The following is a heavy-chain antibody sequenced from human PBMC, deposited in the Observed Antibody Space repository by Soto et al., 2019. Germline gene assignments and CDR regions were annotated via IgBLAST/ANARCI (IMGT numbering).Heavy chain of an antibody. Sequence: QVQLVESGGGVVQPGGPLRLSCVASGFTFRSYSMHWVRQAPGKGLEWVAVISYDGSNEYYAGSVRGRFTVSRDNSKNILDLQMNSLRPEDTAVYYCARDLNGDASDYWGQGALVTVSS. CDR2: ISYDGSNE. D-gene: IGHD2-8*01. CDR3: ARDLNGDASDY. V-gene: IGHV3-30-3*01. CDR1: GFTFRSYS. J-gene: IGHJ4*02.